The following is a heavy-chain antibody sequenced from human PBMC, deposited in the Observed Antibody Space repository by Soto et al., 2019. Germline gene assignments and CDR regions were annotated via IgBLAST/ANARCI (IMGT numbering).Heavy chain of an antibody. CDR3: ASTLDGEWELLEGIHY. CDR1: CGSISSYY. D-gene: IGHD1-26*01. Sequence: PSETLSLTCTVSCGSISSYYWSWIRQPPGKGLEWIGYIYYNRSNNYNPSLKSRVTISEDTSTNQFPLKMSSATAADTDVYYCASTLDGEWELLEGIHYWGQGTLVTVSS. CDR2: IYYNRSN. V-gene: IGHV4-59*13. J-gene: IGHJ4*02.